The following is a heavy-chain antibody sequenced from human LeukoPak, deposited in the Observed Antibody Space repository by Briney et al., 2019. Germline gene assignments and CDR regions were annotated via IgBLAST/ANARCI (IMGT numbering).Heavy chain of an antibody. J-gene: IGHJ4*02. CDR1: GGTFSSYA. CDR2: IIPILGTA. CDR3: ARGSSSVLRFLEWLTD. Sequence: GASVKVSCKASGGTFSSYAISWVRQAPGQGLEWMGGIIPILGTANYAQKFQGRVTITTDESTSTAYMELSSLRSEDTAVYYCARGSSSVLRFLEWLTDWGQGTLVTVSS. V-gene: IGHV1-69*05. D-gene: IGHD3-3*01.